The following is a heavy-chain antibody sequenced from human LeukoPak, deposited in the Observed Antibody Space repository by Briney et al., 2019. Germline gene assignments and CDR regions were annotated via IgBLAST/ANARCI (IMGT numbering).Heavy chain of an antibody. D-gene: IGHD1-26*01. CDR2: IYYSGST. Sequence: TLSLTCTVSGGSISSGGYYWSWIRQHPGKGLEWIGYIYYSGSTCYNPSLKSRVTISVDTSKNQFSLKLSSVTAADTAVYYCARAVGATLHKLDPWGQGTLVTVSS. J-gene: IGHJ5*02. V-gene: IGHV4-31*03. CDR1: GGSISSGGYY. CDR3: ARAVGATLHKLDP.